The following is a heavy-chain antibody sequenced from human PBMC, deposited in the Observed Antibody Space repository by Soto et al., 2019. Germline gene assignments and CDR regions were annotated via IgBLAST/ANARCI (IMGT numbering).Heavy chain of an antibody. CDR2: LANDGSYQ. Sequence: QVQLVESGGGVVQPGGSLRLSCAASGFTFSGYGMHWVRQSPGEGLEWVAILANDGSYQYYAESVKGRFTISRDNSKNTLYLQLDILRPEATAVYYCARSIRGRRYYPPEYWGQGTLVTVSS. V-gene: IGHV3-30*03. J-gene: IGHJ4*02. CDR1: GFTFSGYG. D-gene: IGHD1-26*01. CDR3: ARSIRGRRYYPPEY.